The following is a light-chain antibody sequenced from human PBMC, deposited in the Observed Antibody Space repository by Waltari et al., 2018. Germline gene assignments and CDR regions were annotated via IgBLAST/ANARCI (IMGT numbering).Light chain of an antibody. J-gene: IGKJ4*01. CDR1: QSVSNNN. Sequence: IVLTQSPDTLSLSPGDRATLSCRASQSVSNNNVAWYRQKPGQAPRLLIYDTSRRATGIPDRFSGSGSATDFTLTISRLEPEDFAVYFCQQYDTPLTFGGGTRVQIK. CDR2: DTS. V-gene: IGKV3-20*01. CDR3: QQYDTPLT.